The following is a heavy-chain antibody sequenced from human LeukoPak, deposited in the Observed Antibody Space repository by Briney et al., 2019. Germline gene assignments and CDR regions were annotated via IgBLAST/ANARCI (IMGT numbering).Heavy chain of an antibody. Sequence: GGSLRLSCAASGFTFSSDGMHWVRQAPGKGLEWVAFIRYDGSNKYYADSVKGRITISRDNSKNTLYLQMNSLRAEDTAVYYCARDGRGSGYFPDYWGQGTLVTVSS. CDR3: ARDGRGSGYFPDY. J-gene: IGHJ4*02. D-gene: IGHD3-22*01. CDR2: IRYDGSNK. V-gene: IGHV3-30*02. CDR1: GFTFSSDG.